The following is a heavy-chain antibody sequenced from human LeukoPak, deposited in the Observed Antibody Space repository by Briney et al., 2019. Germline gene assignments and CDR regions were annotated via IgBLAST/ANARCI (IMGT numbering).Heavy chain of an antibody. Sequence: GGSLRLSCAASGFTFSSYSMNWVRQAPGKGLEWVSYISSSSTIHYADSVKGRFTISRDNAKNSLYLQMNSLRAEDTAVYYCARDQIWVGATKSSDYWGQGTLVTVSS. CDR1: GFTFSSYS. J-gene: IGHJ4*02. D-gene: IGHD1-26*01. V-gene: IGHV3-48*01. CDR3: ARDQIWVGATKSSDY. CDR2: ISSSSTI.